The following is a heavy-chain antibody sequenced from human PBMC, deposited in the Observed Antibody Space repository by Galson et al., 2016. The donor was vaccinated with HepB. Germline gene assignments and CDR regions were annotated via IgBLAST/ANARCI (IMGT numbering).Heavy chain of an antibody. CDR1: GFTFSDYA. J-gene: IGHJ4*02. D-gene: IGHD3-10*01. CDR2: ISGSGGAT. Sequence: SLRLSCAASGFTFSDYAMNWVRQAPGKGLEWVSVISGSGGATYYADSVKGRFTISRDNSKNTLYLQMNSLRAEDTAVYYCAGGYYGSGSYYAYWGQGTLVTVSS. V-gene: IGHV3-23*01. CDR3: AGGYYGSGSYYAY.